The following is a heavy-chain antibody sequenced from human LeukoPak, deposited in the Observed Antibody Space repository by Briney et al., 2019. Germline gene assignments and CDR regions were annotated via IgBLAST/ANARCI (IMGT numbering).Heavy chain of an antibody. CDR3: ARDRQLVDY. J-gene: IGHJ4*02. Sequence: PGGSLTLSCGPSGFTFSSYIMNCLPQSPGRGLEWVSSISSSSSYIYYADSVKGRFTISRDNDKNSLYLQMNSLRAEDTAVYYCARDRQLVDYWGQGTLVTVSS. CDR2: ISSSSSYI. V-gene: IGHV3-21*01. CDR1: GFTFSSYI. D-gene: IGHD6-13*01.